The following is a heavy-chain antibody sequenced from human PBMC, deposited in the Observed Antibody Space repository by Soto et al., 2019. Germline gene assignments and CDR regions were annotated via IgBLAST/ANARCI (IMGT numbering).Heavy chain of an antibody. CDR1: GFDFNTYG. V-gene: IGHV3-30*18. CDR3: AKDSSVTAAGSGGWFDP. CDR2: ISFDGGNQ. D-gene: IGHD6-13*01. Sequence: QVQLVQSGGGVVQPGRSLRLPCAASGFDFNTYGLHWVRQAPGKGLEWVAGISFDGGNQYYADSVKGRFTISRDKSNNTLYLQMNSLGAEDTATYYCAKDSSVTAAGSGGWFDPWGQGTLVIVSS. J-gene: IGHJ5*02.